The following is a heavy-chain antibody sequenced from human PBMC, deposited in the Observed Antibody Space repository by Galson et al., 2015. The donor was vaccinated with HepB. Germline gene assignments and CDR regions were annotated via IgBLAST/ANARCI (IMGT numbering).Heavy chain of an antibody. CDR1: GFTFSSYA. V-gene: IGHV3-33*08. J-gene: IGHJ6*02. CDR2: IWYDGSNK. CDR3: ARGGCGGGGSCYSGYGLDV. D-gene: IGHD2-15*01. Sequence: SLRLSCAASGFTFSSYAMHWVRQAPGKGLEWVAVIWYDGSNKYYADPVKGRFTISRDNSKNTLYLQMNSLRAEDTAVYYCARGGCGGGGSCYSGYGLDVWGQGTTVTVSS.